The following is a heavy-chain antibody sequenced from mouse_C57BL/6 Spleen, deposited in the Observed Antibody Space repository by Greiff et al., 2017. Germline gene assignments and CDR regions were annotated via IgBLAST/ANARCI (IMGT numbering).Heavy chain of an antibody. J-gene: IGHJ3*01. V-gene: IGHV1-18*01. CDR3: ARCGNYVHAPWFAY. CDR1: GYTFTDYN. CDR2: INPNNGGT. D-gene: IGHD2-1*01. Sequence: EVQLQQSGPELVKPGASVKIPCKASGYTFTDYNMDWVKQSHGKSLEWIGDINPNNGGTIYNQKFKGKDTLTVDKSSSPAYLELRSLTSEDTAVYYCARCGNYVHAPWFAYWGQGTLGTVAA.